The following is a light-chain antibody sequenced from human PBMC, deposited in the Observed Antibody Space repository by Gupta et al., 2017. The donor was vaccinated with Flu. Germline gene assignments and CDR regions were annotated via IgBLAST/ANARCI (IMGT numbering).Light chain of an antibody. Sequence: VTISWIGTSSEVGGDNYFSCYQQHPAKPHILMVYEVTKRAAGVPARFSGSKSANTASLTVSAPQEEEEADYYGHADAVSNNWVFGGGTKLTVL. V-gene: IGLV2-8*01. CDR1: SSEVGGDNY. CDR2: EVT. J-gene: IGLJ3*02. CDR3: HADAVSNNWV.